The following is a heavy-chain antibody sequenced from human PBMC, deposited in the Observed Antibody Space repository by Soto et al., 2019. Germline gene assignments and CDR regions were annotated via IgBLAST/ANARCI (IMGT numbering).Heavy chain of an antibody. Sequence: GASVKVSCKASGATFSSYAISWVRQAPGQGLEWMGGIIPIFGTANYAQKFQGRVTITADESTSTAYMELSSLRSEDTAVYYCATLGPNTAMVSWFDPWGQGTLVTVSS. V-gene: IGHV1-69*13. J-gene: IGHJ5*02. D-gene: IGHD5-18*01. CDR3: ATLGPNTAMVSWFDP. CDR2: IIPIFGTA. CDR1: GATFSSYA.